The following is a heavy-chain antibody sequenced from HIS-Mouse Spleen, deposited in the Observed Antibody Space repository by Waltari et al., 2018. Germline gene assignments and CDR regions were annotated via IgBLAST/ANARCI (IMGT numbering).Heavy chain of an antibody. CDR2: MNPNSGNT. J-gene: IGHJ3*02. CDR3: ARGSGGDTTAAFDI. CDR1: GYTFTGYV. D-gene: IGHD2-21*01. V-gene: IGHV1-8*01. Sequence: QVQLVQSGAEVKKPGASVKVSCKASGYTFTGYVINWVSSPTGQGLEWMGWMNPNSGNTGYAQKFQGRVTMTRNTSISTAYMELSSLSSEDTAVYYCARGSGGDTTAAFDIWGQGTMVTVSS.